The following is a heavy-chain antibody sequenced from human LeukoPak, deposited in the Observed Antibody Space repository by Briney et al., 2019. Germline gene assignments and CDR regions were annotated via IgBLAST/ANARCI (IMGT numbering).Heavy chain of an antibody. CDR1: GFTFDTYW. D-gene: IGHD3-22*01. CDR3: ARDYSVIGEYDSSGYYRFDY. J-gene: IGHJ4*02. CDR2: INQDGSAK. Sequence: PGGALRLSCAVTGFTFDTYWMSWVRQVPGKGLEWVANINQDGSAKYYVDSVKDRFTISRDNAKNSLYLQMNSLRAEDTAVYYCARDYSVIGEYDSSGYYRFDYWGQGTLVTVSS. V-gene: IGHV3-7*01.